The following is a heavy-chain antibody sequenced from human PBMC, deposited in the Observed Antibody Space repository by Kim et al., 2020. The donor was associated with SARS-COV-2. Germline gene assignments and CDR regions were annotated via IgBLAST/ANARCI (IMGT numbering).Heavy chain of an antibody. CDR3: ARDGAESSSLSYYSYRGLDV. D-gene: IGHD1-26*01. J-gene: IGHJ6*02. Sequence: GGSLRLSCAASGFTLSDYHMSWIRQAPGKGLEWISYISTSSTTIFYADSVKGRFTVSRDNAANSVYLQLNSLRAEDTALYYCARDGAESSSLSYYSYRGLDVWGQGTTVTVSS. V-gene: IGHV3-11*01. CDR2: ISTSSTTI. CDR1: GFTLSDYH.